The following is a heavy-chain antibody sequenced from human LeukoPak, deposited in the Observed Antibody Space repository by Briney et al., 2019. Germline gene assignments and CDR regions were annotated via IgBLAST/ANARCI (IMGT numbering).Heavy chain of an antibody. J-gene: IGHJ4*02. D-gene: IGHD2-2*01. Sequence: GGSLRLSCAASGFTFSSYAMHWVRQAPGKGLEWVAVISYDGSNKYYADSVKGRFTISRDNSKNTLYLQMNSLRAEDPAVYYCATDIVVVPAGINWGQGTLVTVSS. CDR3: ATDIVVVPAGIN. CDR1: GFTFSSYA. CDR2: ISYDGSNK. V-gene: IGHV3-30*04.